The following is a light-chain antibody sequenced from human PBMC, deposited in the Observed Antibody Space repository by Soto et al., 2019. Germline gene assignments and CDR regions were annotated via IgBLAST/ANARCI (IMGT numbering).Light chain of an antibody. CDR3: QKYGSSPLT. Sequence: DIQMTQAPSSLSASVEDRVIITCRASQSISNHLNWYQQKPGKAPKIMIFAESSLQSGVPSRLSGSRSGPDFTLTISRLEPEDFAVYYCQKYGSSPLTFGGGTKVDIK. CDR1: QSISNH. V-gene: IGKV1-39*02. CDR2: AES. J-gene: IGKJ4*01.